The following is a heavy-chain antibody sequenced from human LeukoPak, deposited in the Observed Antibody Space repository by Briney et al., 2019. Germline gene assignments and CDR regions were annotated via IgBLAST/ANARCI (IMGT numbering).Heavy chain of an antibody. CDR3: ARFFGRLRWPRWFDP. D-gene: IGHD4-23*01. CDR2: INPNSGGT. V-gene: IGHV1-2*02. J-gene: IGHJ5*02. Sequence: ASVKVSCKASGYTFTGYYMHWVRQAPGQGLEWMGWINPNSGGTNYAQKFQGRVTMTRDTSISTAYMELSRLRSDDTAVYYCARFFGRLRWPRWFDPWGQGTLVTVSS. CDR1: GYTFTGYY.